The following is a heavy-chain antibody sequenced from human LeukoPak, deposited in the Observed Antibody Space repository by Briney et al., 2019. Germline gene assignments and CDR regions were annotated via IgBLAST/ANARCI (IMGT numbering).Heavy chain of an antibody. D-gene: IGHD6-19*01. CDR3: ARAQWLVSYFDY. J-gene: IGHJ4*02. CDR2: IYYSGST. Sequence: SETLSLTCTVSGGSISSYYWSWIRQPPGKGLGWIGYIYYSGSTNYNPSLKSRVTISVDTSKNQFSLKLSSVTAADTAVYYCARAQWLVSYFDYWGQGTLVTVSS. V-gene: IGHV4-59*01. CDR1: GGSISSYY.